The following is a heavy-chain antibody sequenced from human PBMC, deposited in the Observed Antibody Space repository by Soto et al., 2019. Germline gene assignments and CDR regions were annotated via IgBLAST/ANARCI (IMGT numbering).Heavy chain of an antibody. CDR1: GFTFSSYS. V-gene: IGHV3-48*01. Sequence: PGGSLRLSCAASGFTFSSYSMNWVRQAPGKGLEWVSYISSSSSTIYYADSVKGRFTISRDNAKNSLYLQMNSLRAEDTAVYYCAKGSCGSGYCPFAYSGQGTLVTVSS. J-gene: IGHJ4*02. CDR2: ISSSSSTI. D-gene: IGHD2-15*01. CDR3: AKGSCGSGYCPFAY.